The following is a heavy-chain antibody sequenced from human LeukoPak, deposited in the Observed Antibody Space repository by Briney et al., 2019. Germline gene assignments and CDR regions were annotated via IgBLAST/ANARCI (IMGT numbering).Heavy chain of an antibody. D-gene: IGHD6-13*01. CDR3: ARVVVAAAGNWFDP. CDR2: IYHSGST. J-gene: IGHJ5*02. Sequence: KASETLSLTCTVSGYSISSGYYWGWIRQPPGKGLEWIGSIYHSGSTNYNPSLKSRVTISVDTSKNQFSLKLSSVTAADTAVYYCARVVVAAAGNWFDPWGQGTLVTVSS. V-gene: IGHV4-38-2*02. CDR1: GYSISSGYY.